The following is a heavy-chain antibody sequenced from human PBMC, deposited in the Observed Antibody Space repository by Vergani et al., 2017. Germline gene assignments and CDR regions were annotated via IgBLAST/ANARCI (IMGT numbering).Heavy chain of an antibody. CDR3: AKDYYDSSGYYDYYYYYMDV. CDR2: ISGSGGST. V-gene: IGHV3-23*01. Sequence: EVQLLESGGGLVQPGGSLRLSCAASGFTFSSYAMSWVRQAPGKGLEWVSAISGSGGSTYYADSVKGRFTISRDNSENTLYLQMNSLRAEDTAVYYCAKDYYDSSGYYDYYYYYMDVWGKGTTVTVSS. J-gene: IGHJ6*03. D-gene: IGHD3-22*01. CDR1: GFTFSSYA.